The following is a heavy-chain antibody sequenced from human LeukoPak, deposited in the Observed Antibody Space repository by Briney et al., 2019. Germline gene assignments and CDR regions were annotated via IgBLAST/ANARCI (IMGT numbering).Heavy chain of an antibody. J-gene: IGHJ5*02. CDR3: VRGRYCSSTDCYDWFDP. D-gene: IGHD2-2*01. V-gene: IGHV4-34*01. CDR2: ITYGGTT. CDR1: GGSFGGYH. Sequence: PSETLSLTCAVYGGSFGGYHWNWIRQHPGKRLEWIGEITYGGTTNYNPSLRSRVTMSVDTSKKQFSLKLTSVTAADTALYYCVRGRYCSSTDCYDWFDPWGPGTHVSVSS.